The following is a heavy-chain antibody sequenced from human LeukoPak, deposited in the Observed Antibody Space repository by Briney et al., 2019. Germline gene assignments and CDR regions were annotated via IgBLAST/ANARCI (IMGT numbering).Heavy chain of an antibody. V-gene: IGHV1-24*01. Sequence: ASVKVSCKVSGYTLTELSMHWVRQAPGKGLEWMGGFDPEDGETIYAQKFQGRVTMTEDTSTDTAYMELSSLRSEDTAVYYCATPGLLYSTFDYWGQGTLVTVSS. CDR2: FDPEDGET. CDR1: GYTLTELS. CDR3: ATPGLLYSTFDY. J-gene: IGHJ4*02. D-gene: IGHD2-2*02.